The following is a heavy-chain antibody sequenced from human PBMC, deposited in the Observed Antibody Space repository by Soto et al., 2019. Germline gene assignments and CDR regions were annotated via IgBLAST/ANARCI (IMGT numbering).Heavy chain of an antibody. CDR3: ARGSGDNYLWFDP. J-gene: IGHJ5*02. D-gene: IGHD3-3*01. Sequence: QVQLQESGPGLVKPSQTLSLTCTVSGGSISSGGYYWSWIRQHPGKGLEWIGYIYYSGSTYHNPSLKSRVTRSVDTSKNQFSLKLSSVTAADTAVYYCARGSGDNYLWFDPWGQGTLVTVSS. CDR1: GGSISSGGYY. V-gene: IGHV4-31*03. CDR2: IYYSGST.